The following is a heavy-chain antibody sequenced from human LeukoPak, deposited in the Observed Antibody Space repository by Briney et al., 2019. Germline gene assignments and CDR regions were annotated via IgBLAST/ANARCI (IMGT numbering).Heavy chain of an antibody. CDR3: APLITAYYYYGMDV. CDR2: ISGGGGST. J-gene: IGHJ6*02. Sequence: GGSLRLSCAASGFTFSSYAMSWVRQAPGKGLEWVSAISGGGGSTYYADSVKGRFTISRDNSKNTLYLQMNSLRAEDTAVYYCAPLITAYYYYGMDVWGQGTTVTVSS. CDR1: GFTFSSYA. D-gene: IGHD1-14*01. V-gene: IGHV3-23*01.